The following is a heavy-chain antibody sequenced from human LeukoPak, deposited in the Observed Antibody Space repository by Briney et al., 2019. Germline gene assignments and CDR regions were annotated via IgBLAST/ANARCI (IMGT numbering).Heavy chain of an antibody. CDR3: ARREAYWSGGSCYNWFDP. J-gene: IGHJ5*02. Sequence: SVTVSCKASGGTFSSYAISWVRQAPGQGLEWMGGIIPMFGTANYAQKFQGRVTITADKSTSTAYMDVSSLRSEDTAAYYCARREAYWSGGSCYNWFDPWGQGTLVTVSS. D-gene: IGHD2-15*01. CDR1: GGTFSSYA. V-gene: IGHV1-69*06. CDR2: IIPMFGTA.